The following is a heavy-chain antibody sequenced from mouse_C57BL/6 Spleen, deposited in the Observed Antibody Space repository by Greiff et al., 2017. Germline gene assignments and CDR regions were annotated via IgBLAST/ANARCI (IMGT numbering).Heavy chain of an antibody. CDR3: GRGGSNYDY. CDR1: GYTFTSYW. D-gene: IGHD2-5*01. CDR2: IYPGSGST. J-gene: IGHJ2*01. V-gene: IGHV1-55*01. Sequence: VQLQQPGAELVKPGASVKMSCTASGYTFTSYWITWVKQRPGQGLEWIGDIYPGSGSTNYNDKFKSKATLTVDTSSSTAYMQLSSLTSEDSTVYYCGRGGSNYDYWGQGTTLTVSS.